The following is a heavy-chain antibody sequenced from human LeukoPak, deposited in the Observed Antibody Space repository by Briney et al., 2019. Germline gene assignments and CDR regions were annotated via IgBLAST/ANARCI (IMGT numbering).Heavy chain of an antibody. D-gene: IGHD1-26*01. CDR2: ISWNSGSI. CDR1: GFTFDDYA. Sequence: GGSLRLSCAASGFTFDDYAMHWVRQAPGKGLEWVSSISWNSGSIGYADSVKGRFTISRDNAKNSLYLQMNSLRAEDTALYYCAREIGSYYEGFDYWGQGTLVTVSS. J-gene: IGHJ4*02. V-gene: IGHV3-9*01. CDR3: AREIGSYYEGFDY.